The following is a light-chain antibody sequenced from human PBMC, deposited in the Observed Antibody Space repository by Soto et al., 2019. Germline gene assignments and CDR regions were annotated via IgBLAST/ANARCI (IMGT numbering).Light chain of an antibody. Sequence: DIQMTQSPSTLSASVGDRVTITCRASQNINRWLAWYQQKPGTAPKLLIYDAPNLESGVPSRFSGGGSGTEFTLTISGLQTADFATYYCQQYDTYWTFGPGTKVDIX. J-gene: IGKJ1*01. CDR3: QQYDTYWT. V-gene: IGKV1-5*01. CDR2: DAP. CDR1: QNINRW.